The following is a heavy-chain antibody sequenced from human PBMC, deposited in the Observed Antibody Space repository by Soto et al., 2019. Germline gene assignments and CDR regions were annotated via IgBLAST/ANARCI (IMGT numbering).Heavy chain of an antibody. J-gene: IGHJ5*02. CDR1: GFTFSSYS. CDR3: AKSTGFAP. V-gene: IGHV3-74*01. Sequence: GGSLRLSCAASGFTFSSYSMNWARQAPGKGLEWVSCINSDRSSTSYADSVKGRFTISRDNAKNTLYLQMNSLRAEDTAVYYCAKSTGFAPWGQGSLVTVSS. CDR2: INSDRSST.